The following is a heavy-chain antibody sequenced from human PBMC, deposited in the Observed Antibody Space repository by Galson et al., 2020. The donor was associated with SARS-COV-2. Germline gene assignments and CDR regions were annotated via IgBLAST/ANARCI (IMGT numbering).Heavy chain of an antibody. CDR3: ALMTVLTGYYKCYFDV. V-gene: IGHV2-5*01. CDR2: NYWTDDK. CDR1: GFSLSTRGVG. D-gene: IGHD3-9*01. J-gene: IGHJ4*02. Sequence: SGPTLVKPTPTLTPTCTSSGFSLSTRGVGVGWTRHPPENALEWLATNYWTDDKRYSPSLQTRLTITKDTSKNQVVLTMTNMDPVDTATYSCALMTVLTGYYKCYFDVWGQGALVAVSS.